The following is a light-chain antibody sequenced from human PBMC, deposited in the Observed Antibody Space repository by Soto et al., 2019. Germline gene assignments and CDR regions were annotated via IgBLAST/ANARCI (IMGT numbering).Light chain of an antibody. Sequence: DIVMTQSPDSLAVSLGERATINCKSSQSVLYRSNNRSYIAWYQHKPGHPPNLLIYWASSRESGVPARFNGSGSGTEFTLTISSLQAEDGAVYYCQQSWSTPWTFGQGTKVEI. CDR2: WAS. CDR3: QQSWSTPWT. V-gene: IGKV4-1*01. CDR1: QSVLYRSNNRSY. J-gene: IGKJ1*01.